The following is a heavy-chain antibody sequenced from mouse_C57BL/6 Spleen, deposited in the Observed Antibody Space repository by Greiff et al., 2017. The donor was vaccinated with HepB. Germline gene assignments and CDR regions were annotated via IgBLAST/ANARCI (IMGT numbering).Heavy chain of an antibody. J-gene: IGHJ2*01. Sequence: VQLQQPGAELVRPGSSVKLSCKASGYTFTSYWMHWVKQRPIQGLEWIGNIDPSDSETHYNQKFKDKATLTVDKSSSTAYMQLSSLTSEDSAVYYRARGVTTVVAHFDYWGQGTTLTVSS. CDR2: IDPSDSET. CDR1: GYTFTSYW. V-gene: IGHV1-52*01. CDR3: ARGVTTVVAHFDY. D-gene: IGHD1-1*01.